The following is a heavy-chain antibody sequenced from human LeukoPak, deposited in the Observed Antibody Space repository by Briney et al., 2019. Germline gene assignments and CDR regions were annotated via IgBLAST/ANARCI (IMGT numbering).Heavy chain of an antibody. Sequence: PSETLSLTCAVYGGTFSGYYWSWIRQPPGRRLEWVGESNDSGGTNYNPSLKSRVTISADKSKNQVSLKLTSVTAADTAVYYCARLSVIVGAALEYYYYYMDVWGQGTTVTVSS. V-gene: IGHV4-34*01. CDR2: SNDSGGT. CDR3: ARLSVIVGAALEYYYYYMDV. J-gene: IGHJ6*03. D-gene: IGHD1-26*01. CDR1: GGTFSGYY.